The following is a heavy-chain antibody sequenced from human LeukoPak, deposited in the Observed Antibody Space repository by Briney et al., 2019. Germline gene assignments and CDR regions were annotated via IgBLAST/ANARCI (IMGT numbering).Heavy chain of an antibody. V-gene: IGHV3-48*03. CDR1: GFILSNYE. CDR2: INSGGTPI. CDR3: ARDFSGWSVDP. Sequence: GGSLRLSCAASGFILSNYEMNWVRQAPGKGLEWISYINSGGTPIYYADSVKGRFTMSRDYAKNSLYLQMNSLRAEDTAVYYCARDFSGWSVDPWGQGTLVTVSS. J-gene: IGHJ5*02. D-gene: IGHD6-19*01.